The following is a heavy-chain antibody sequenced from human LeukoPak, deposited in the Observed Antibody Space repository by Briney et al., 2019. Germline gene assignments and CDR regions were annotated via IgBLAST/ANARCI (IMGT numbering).Heavy chain of an antibody. CDR2: THSSGST. D-gene: IGHD6-13*01. CDR1: GDSISSTSNR. J-gene: IGHJ4*02. V-gene: IGHV4-39*07. CDR3: ARGPQIAASGHFDC. Sequence: SETLSLTCTVSGDSISSTSNRWGWIRQPPGKGLEWIGTTHSSGSTAYSPSLKSRFTMSVDTSKNQFSLKLNFVTAADTAVYYCARGPQIAASGHFDCWGQGTLVTVSS.